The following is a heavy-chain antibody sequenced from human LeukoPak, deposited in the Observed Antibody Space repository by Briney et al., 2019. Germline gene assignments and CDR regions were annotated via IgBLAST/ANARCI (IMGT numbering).Heavy chain of an antibody. CDR3: SSRWYDFWSGYYSCCTAFYY. J-gene: IGHJ4*02. CDR1: GVSLIGYC. CDR2: INHSGNT. V-gene: IGHV4-34*01. D-gene: IGHD3-3*01. Sequence: MPSESLSLTCAVFGVSLIGYCWSWIRHPPRKGLDWVGEINHSGNTNYTPSPKSRLTLSVDTSKNQFSLKLSSVTAADTAVYYCSSRWYDFWSGYYSCCTAFYYRGQGAPVTV.